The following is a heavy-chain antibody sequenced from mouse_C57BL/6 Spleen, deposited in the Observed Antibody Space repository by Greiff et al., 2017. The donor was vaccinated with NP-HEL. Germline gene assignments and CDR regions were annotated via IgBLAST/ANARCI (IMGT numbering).Heavy chain of an antibody. Sequence: EVQVVESGGGLVKPGGSLKLSCAASGFTFSSYAMSWVRQTPEKRLEWVATISDGGSYTYYPDNVKGRFTISRDNAKNNLYLQMSHLKSEDTAMYYCARELGRGGWFAYWGQGTLVTVSA. V-gene: IGHV5-4*01. CDR3: ARELGRGGWFAY. D-gene: IGHD4-1*01. J-gene: IGHJ3*01. CDR1: GFTFSSYA. CDR2: ISDGGSYT.